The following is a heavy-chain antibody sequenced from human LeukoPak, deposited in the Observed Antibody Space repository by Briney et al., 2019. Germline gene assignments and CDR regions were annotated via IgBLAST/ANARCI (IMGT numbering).Heavy chain of an antibody. Sequence: GGSLRLSCAASGFTFSSYWMHWVRQAPGKGLVWVSRINSDGSSTSYADSVKGRFTISRDNAKNSLYLQMNSLRAEDTAVYYCARVGELTIFGVVTYYFDYWGQGTLVTVSS. CDR1: GFTFSSYW. CDR3: ARVGELTIFGVVTYYFDY. D-gene: IGHD3-3*01. J-gene: IGHJ4*02. CDR2: INSDGSST. V-gene: IGHV3-74*01.